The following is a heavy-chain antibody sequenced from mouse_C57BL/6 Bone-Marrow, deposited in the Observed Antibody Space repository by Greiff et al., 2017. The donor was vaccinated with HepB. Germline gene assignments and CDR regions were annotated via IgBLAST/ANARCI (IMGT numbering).Heavy chain of an antibody. CDR1: GFTFSDYG. CDR3: ARSCSGYVGFAY. Sequence: EVKLVESGGGLVKPGGSLKLSCAASGFTFSDYGMHWVRQAPEKGLEWVAYISSGSSTIYYADTVKGRFTISRDNAKNTLFLQMTSLRSEDTAMYYCARSCSGYVGFAYWGQGTLVTVSA. V-gene: IGHV5-17*01. CDR2: ISSGSSTI. J-gene: IGHJ3*01. D-gene: IGHD3-2*02.